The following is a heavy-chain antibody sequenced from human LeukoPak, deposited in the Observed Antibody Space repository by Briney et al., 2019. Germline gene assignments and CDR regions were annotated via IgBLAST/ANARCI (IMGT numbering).Heavy chain of an antibody. J-gene: IGHJ4*02. Sequence: GASVKVSCKASGYTFTGYYMHWVRQAPGQGLEWMGWINPNSGGTNYARKFQGRVTMTRDTSISTAYMELSRLRSDDTAVYYCARVYGSYFDYWGQGTLVTVSS. CDR3: ARVYGSYFDY. V-gene: IGHV1-2*02. CDR2: INPNSGGT. D-gene: IGHD1-26*01. CDR1: GYTFTGYY.